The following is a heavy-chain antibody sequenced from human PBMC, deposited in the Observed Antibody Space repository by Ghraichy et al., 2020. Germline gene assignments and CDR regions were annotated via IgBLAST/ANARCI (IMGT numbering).Heavy chain of an antibody. J-gene: IGHJ4*02. Sequence: GGSLRLSCAAYGFTFSSYSMNWVRQAPGKGLEWVSSISSSSSYIYYADSVKGRFTISRDNAKNSLYLQMNSLRAEDTAVYYCARDEGSSYSYGSYWGQGTLVTVSS. CDR3: ARDEGSSYSYGSY. CDR2: ISSSSSYI. V-gene: IGHV3-21*01. CDR1: GFTFSSYS. D-gene: IGHD5-18*01.